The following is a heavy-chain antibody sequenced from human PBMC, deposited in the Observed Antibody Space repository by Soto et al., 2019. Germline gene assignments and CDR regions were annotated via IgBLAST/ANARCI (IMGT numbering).Heavy chain of an antibody. CDR3: DREYYYGMDV. V-gene: IGHV4-30-2*01. Sequence: SETLSLTCAVSGGSISSGGYSWSWIRQPPGKGLEWIGYIYHSGSTYYNPSLKSRVTISVDRSKNQFSLKLSSVTAADTAVYYCDREYYYGMDVWGQGTTVTV. CDR2: IYHSGST. J-gene: IGHJ6*02. CDR1: GGSISSGGYS.